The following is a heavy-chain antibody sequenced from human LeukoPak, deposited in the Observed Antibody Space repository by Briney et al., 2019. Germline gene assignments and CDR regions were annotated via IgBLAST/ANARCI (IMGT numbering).Heavy chain of an antibody. CDR1: GFTFSTYT. CDR2: IKQDGSEK. D-gene: IGHD2-15*01. CDR3: ARAYCSGGSCRQMYYFDY. Sequence: GGSLRLSCAASGFTFSTYTMNWVRQAPGKGLEWVANIKQDGSEKYYVDSVKGRFTISRDNAKNSLYLQMNSLRAEDTAVYYCARAYCSGGSCRQMYYFDYWGQGTLVTVSS. V-gene: IGHV3-7*01. J-gene: IGHJ4*02.